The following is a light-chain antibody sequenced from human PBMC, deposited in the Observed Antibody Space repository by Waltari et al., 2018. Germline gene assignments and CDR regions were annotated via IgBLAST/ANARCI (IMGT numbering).Light chain of an antibody. CDR1: QSVSSN. V-gene: IGKV3-15*01. J-gene: IGKJ2*01. Sequence: EIVMTQSPATLSVSPGERATLSCRASQSVSSNLAWYQQKPGQAPRLHIYGASTRATGIPARFSGSGSGTEFTLTISSLQSEDFAVYYCQQYNNWPSYTFGQGTKLEIK. CDR3: QQYNNWPSYT. CDR2: GAS.